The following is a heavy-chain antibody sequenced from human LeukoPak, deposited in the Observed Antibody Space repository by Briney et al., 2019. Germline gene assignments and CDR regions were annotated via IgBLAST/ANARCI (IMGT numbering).Heavy chain of an antibody. CDR1: GGSFSGYY. Sequence: SETLSLTCAVYGGSFSGYYWSWIRQPPGKGLVWIGEINHSGSTNYNPSLKSRVTISVDTSKNQFSLKLSSVTAADTAVYYCARGWRVGALNYWGQGTLVTVSS. J-gene: IGHJ4*02. V-gene: IGHV4-34*01. CDR2: INHSGST. CDR3: ARGWRVGALNY. D-gene: IGHD1-26*01.